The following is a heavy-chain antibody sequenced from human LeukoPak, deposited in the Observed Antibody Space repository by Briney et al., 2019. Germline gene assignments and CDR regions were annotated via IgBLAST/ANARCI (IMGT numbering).Heavy chain of an antibody. CDR1: GFNFNSYE. V-gene: IGHV3-48*03. Sequence: GGSVRLSCAVSGFNFNSYEMTWVRQAPGKGLEWVSYISRSGRVTHYADSVRGRFTIARDDAKNSLYLQMNRLRPEDTAVYYCARELISSRAAFDTWGQGTVVTVSS. D-gene: IGHD3-16*01. CDR3: ARELISSRAAFDT. J-gene: IGHJ3*02. CDR2: ISRSGRVT.